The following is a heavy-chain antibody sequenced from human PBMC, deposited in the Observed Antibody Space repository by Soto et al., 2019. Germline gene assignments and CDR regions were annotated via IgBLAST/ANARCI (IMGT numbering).Heavy chain of an antibody. V-gene: IGHV1-46*03. CDR2: INPSDST. Sequence: QVQLVQSGAEVKKPGASVKISCKASKFTFTSSYIHWVRQAPGQGLEWLGIINPSDSTSYTQKLQGRVTMTRETSTRTLYMELSSPRSEDTAGYYCARAVRSDYHGASRAYWGQGTLVTVSS. J-gene: IGHJ4*02. CDR3: ARAVRSDYHGASRAY. D-gene: IGHD4-17*01. CDR1: KFTFTSSY.